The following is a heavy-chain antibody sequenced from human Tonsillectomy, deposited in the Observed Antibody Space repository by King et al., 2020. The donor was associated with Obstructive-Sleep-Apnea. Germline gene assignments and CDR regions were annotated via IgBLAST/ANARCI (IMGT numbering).Heavy chain of an antibody. CDR3: ARGGEYYFDY. V-gene: IGHV5-51*01. CDR2: IYPGDSDS. CDR1: GYRFLTYW. Sequence: QLVQSGAEVKKPGEALKISWKGSGYRFLTYWIGWVRQMPGKGLEWMGIIYPGDSDSRYSPSFQGQVTISADESITTAYLQWSSLRASDTAMYYCARGGEYYFDYWGQGTLVTVSS. D-gene: IGHD2-15*01. J-gene: IGHJ4*02.